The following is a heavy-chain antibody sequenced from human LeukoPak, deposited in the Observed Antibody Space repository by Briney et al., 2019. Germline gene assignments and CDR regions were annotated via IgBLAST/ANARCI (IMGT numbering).Heavy chain of an antibody. D-gene: IGHD4-11*01. V-gene: IGHV1-18*01. CDR3: ARGPVMTTVTTFDY. Sequence: GASVKVSCKASGYTFTSYGISWVRQAPGQGLEWMGWISAYNGNTNYAQKLQGRVTMTTDTSTSTAYTELRGLRSDDTAVYYCARGPVMTTVTTFDYWGQGTLVTVSS. CDR1: GYTFTSYG. CDR2: ISAYNGNT. J-gene: IGHJ4*02.